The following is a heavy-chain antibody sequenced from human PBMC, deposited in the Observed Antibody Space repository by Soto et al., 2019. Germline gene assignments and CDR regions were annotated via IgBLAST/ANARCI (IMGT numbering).Heavy chain of an antibody. CDR2: ISGDSNYI. CDR3: ARVVYFDRSAYGL. CDR1: GFSFSGYN. Sequence: SGGSLRLSCAASGFSFSGYNMNWVRQAPEKGLEWVSSISGDSNYIYYADSVQGRFTISRDNAKNSVYLQMNSLTAEDTAVYYCARVVYFDRSAYGLWGQGTMVTVSS. V-gene: IGHV3-21*04. J-gene: IGHJ3*01. D-gene: IGHD3-22*01.